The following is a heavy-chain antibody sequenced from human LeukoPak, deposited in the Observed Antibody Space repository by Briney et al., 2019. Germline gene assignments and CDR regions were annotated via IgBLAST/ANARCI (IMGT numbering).Heavy chain of an antibody. CDR1: GGSISNIPYY. Sequence: SSETLSLTCTVSGGSISNIPYYWGWIRQPPGKGLEWIGNIDRSGSTSYNPSFKSRVTISLGTSKNHFSLRLNSVTAADTAVYYCAGGGGQYTSWGQGTLVTVSS. CDR2: IDRSGST. D-gene: IGHD3-3*01. CDR3: AGGGGQYTS. V-gene: IGHV4-39*07. J-gene: IGHJ5*02.